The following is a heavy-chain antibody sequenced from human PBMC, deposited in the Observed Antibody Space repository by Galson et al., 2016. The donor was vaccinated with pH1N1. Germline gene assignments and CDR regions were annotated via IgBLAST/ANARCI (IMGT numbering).Heavy chain of an antibody. D-gene: IGHD2/OR15-2a*01. CDR2: ISSDGRET. J-gene: IGHJ4*02. CDR3: TREGLRGNFPD. Sequence: SLRLSCAASGFNFDTFPLHWVRQAPGKGLEWVAVISSDGRETHYAESVKGRFTTSRDSSKNTLYFQLSSLRPEDTATYYCTREGLRGNFPDWGQGTLVTVSS. CDR1: GFNFDTFP. V-gene: IGHV3-30*04.